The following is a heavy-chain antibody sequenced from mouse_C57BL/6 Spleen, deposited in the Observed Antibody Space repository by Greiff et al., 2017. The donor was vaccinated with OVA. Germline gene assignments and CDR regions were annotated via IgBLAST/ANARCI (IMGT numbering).Heavy chain of an antibody. Sequence: QVQLQQPGAELVKPGASVKLSCKASGYTFTSYWMHWVKQRPGQGLEWIGMIHPNSGSTNYNEKFKSKATLTVDKSSSTAYMQLSSLTSEDSAVYYCARSLYYYGSSYYYYAMDDWGQGTSVTVAS. V-gene: IGHV1-64*01. D-gene: IGHD1-1*01. J-gene: IGHJ4*01. CDR2: IHPNSGST. CDR1: GYTFTSYW. CDR3: ARSLYYYGSSYYYYAMDD.